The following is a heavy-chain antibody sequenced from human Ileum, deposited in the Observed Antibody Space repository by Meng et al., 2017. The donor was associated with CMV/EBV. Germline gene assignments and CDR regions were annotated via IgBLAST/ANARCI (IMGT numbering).Heavy chain of an antibody. V-gene: IGHV4-39*01. CDR3: ARGLGSLVYFDY. D-gene: IGHD1-26*01. Sequence: CTVSGGSIRRSSSYWGWIRQPPGEGLEWIGIIYYSGSTYYNTSLKSRVIISVDTSNNQFSLKLSSVTAADTAVYYCARGLGSLVYFDYWGQGTLVTVSS. J-gene: IGHJ4*02. CDR2: IYYSGST. CDR1: GGSIRRSSSY.